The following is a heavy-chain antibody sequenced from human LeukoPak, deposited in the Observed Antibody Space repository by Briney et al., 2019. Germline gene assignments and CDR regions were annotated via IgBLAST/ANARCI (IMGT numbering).Heavy chain of an antibody. J-gene: IGHJ4*02. Sequence: SETLSLTCAVYGGSFSGYYWSWIRQPPWKGLEWIVEINHSGSTNYNPSLKSRVTISVDTSKNQFSLKLSSVTAADTAVYYCARSKCSSTSCYTGGIDYWGQGTLVPVSS. D-gene: IGHD2-2*02. CDR3: ARSKCSSTSCYTGGIDY. V-gene: IGHV4-34*01. CDR1: GGSFSGYY. CDR2: INHSGST.